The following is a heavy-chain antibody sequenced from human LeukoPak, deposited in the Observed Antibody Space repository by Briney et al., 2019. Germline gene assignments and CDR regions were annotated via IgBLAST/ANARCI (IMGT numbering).Heavy chain of an antibody. Sequence: ASVKVSCKASGYTFTSYDINWVRQATGQGLEWMGWMNPNSGNTGYAQKFQGRVTMTRNTSISTAYMELSSLRSEDTAVYYCARGVGILTGYTSYFDYWGQGTLVTVSS. V-gene: IGHV1-8*01. J-gene: IGHJ4*02. CDR3: ARGVGILTGYTSYFDY. CDR2: MNPNSGNT. CDR1: GYTFTSYD. D-gene: IGHD3-9*01.